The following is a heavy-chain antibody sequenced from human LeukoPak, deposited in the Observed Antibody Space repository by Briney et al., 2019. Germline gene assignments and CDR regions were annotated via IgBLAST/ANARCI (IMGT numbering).Heavy chain of an antibody. V-gene: IGHV1-2*02. CDR2: INPNTGAT. CDR3: ASVGVVADYGLDV. J-gene: IGHJ6*02. D-gene: IGHD2-15*01. CDR1: GYTLTGHY. Sequence: ASVKASCKASGYTLTGHYLHWVRQAPGQGLEWMGWINPNTGATTYAQRFQGRVTLTRDTSISTAYMDLSRLRPDDTAVYYCASVGVVADYGLDVCGQGTTVTVSS.